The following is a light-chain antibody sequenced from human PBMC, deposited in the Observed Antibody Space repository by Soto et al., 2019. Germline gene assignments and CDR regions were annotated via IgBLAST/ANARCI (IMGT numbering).Light chain of an antibody. CDR1: QSVSSSY. CDR3: QQYGSSPEEYT. Sequence: EIVLTQSPGTLSLSPGERATLSCRASQSVSSSYLAWYQQKPGQAPRLLISGASSRATGIPDRFSGSGSGTDFTLTISRLEPEDFAVYYCQQYGSSPEEYTFGQGTKLEIK. CDR2: GAS. J-gene: IGKJ2*01. V-gene: IGKV3-20*01.